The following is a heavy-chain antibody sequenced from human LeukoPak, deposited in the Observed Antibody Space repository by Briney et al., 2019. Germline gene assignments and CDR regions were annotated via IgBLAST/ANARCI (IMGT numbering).Heavy chain of an antibody. V-gene: IGHV3-23*01. Sequence: GGSLRLSCAASGFTFSSYAMSWVRQAPGKGLEWVSAISGSGGSTYYADSVEGRFTISRDNSKNTLYLQMNSLRAEDTAVYYCAKLPLDVVVVAATTSWFDPWGQGTLVTVSS. J-gene: IGHJ5*02. CDR1: GFTFSSYA. D-gene: IGHD2-15*01. CDR2: ISGSGGST. CDR3: AKLPLDVVVVAATTSWFDP.